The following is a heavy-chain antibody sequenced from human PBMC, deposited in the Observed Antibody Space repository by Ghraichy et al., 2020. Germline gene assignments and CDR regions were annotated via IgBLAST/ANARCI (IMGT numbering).Heavy chain of an antibody. J-gene: IGHJ4*02. D-gene: IGHD2-8*02. V-gene: IGHV3-21*01. CDR1: GFTFSNYG. CDR3: ARGGVGTDY. Sequence: GESLNISCVVSGFTFSNYGMNWVRQAPGKGLEWVSFIDSSGNYINYADSVKGRFTISRDNAKNSLYLQMNSLRTEDTAIYYCARGGVGTDYWGQGTLVTVSS. CDR2: IDSSGNYI.